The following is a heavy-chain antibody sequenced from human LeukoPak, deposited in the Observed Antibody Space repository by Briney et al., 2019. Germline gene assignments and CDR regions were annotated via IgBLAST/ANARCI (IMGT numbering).Heavy chain of an antibody. CDR1: GGSISSYY. J-gene: IGHJ3*02. CDR3: ARGGVGAYAFDI. D-gene: IGHD1-26*01. V-gene: IGHV4-59*01. Sequence: SETLSLTCTVSGGSISSYYWSWIRQPPGKGLEWIGYIYYRGSTNYNPSLKSRVTISVDTSKNQFSLKLSSVTAADTAVYCCARGGVGAYAFDIWGQGTMVTVSS. CDR2: IYYRGST.